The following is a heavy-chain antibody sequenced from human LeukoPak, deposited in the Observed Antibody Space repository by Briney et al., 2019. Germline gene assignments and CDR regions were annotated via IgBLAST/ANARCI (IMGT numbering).Heavy chain of an antibody. V-gene: IGHV3-15*07. CDR3: TTRSPARYCSDGACYSSADY. D-gene: IGHD2-15*01. J-gene: IGHJ4*02. Sequence: GGSLRLSCAASGFTFSSYAMNWVRQAPGKGLEWVGHIRSKADGGTPDYIAPVKDRFTISRDDSKDTLYLQMNSLNTEDTAMYYCTTRSPARYCSDGACYSSADYWGQGTLVTVSS. CDR2: IRSKADGGTP. CDR1: GFTFSSYA.